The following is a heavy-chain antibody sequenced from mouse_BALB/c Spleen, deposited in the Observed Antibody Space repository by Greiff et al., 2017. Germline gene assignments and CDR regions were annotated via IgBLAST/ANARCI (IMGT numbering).Heavy chain of an antibody. V-gene: IGHV5-9-4*01. CDR3: ARDGYGSSYGYFDY. CDR1: GFTFSSYA. J-gene: IGHJ2*01. CDR2: ISSGGSYT. D-gene: IGHD1-1*01. Sequence: EVKVVESGGGLVKPGGSLKLSCAASGFTFSSYAMSWVRQSPETRLEWVADISSGGSYTYYPETVTGRFTIARDNAKNTLYLEMSSLSSEDTDMYYCARDGYGSSYGYFDYWGQGTTLTVSS.